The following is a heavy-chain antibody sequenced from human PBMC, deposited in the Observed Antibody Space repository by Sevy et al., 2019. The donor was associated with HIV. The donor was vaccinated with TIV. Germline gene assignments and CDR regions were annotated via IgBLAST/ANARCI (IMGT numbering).Heavy chain of an antibody. J-gene: IGHJ4*02. D-gene: IGHD6-19*01. CDR1: GFTFSAST. CDR2: ISSSGSYI. Sequence: GGSLRLSCAASGFTFSASTINWVRQAPGKGLEWISSISSSGSYIHYADSVKGRFTISRDNAKSSSYLQLNGLRAEDTAVYYCARGASVAGRGGFDFWGQGTLVTVSS. V-gene: IGHV3-21*01. CDR3: ARGASVAGRGGFDF.